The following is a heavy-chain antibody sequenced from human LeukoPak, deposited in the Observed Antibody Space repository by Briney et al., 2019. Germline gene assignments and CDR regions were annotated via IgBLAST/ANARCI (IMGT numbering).Heavy chain of an antibody. CDR2: INHSGST. CDR1: GGSFSGYY. J-gene: IGHJ6*02. Sequence: SETLSLTCAVYGGSFSGYYWSWIRQPPGKGLEWIGEINHSGSTNYNPSLKSRVTVSVDTSKNQFSLKLSSVTAADTAVYYCARGLVVVVAATRGMDVWGQGTTVTVSS. D-gene: IGHD2-15*01. CDR3: ARGLVVVVAATRGMDV. V-gene: IGHV4-34*01.